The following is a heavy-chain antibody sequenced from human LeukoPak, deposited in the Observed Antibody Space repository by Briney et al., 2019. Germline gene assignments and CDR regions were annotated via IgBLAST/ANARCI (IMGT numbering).Heavy chain of an antibody. CDR2: IYSGGST. V-gene: IGHV3-66*01. CDR3: ARDTWNDVFDY. D-gene: IGHD1-1*01. CDR1: GFTVSSNY. Sequence: GGSLRLSCAASGFTVSSNYMSWVRQAPGKGLEWVSVIYSGGSTYYADSVKGRFTISRDNSKNTLYLQMNSLRAGDTAVYYCARDTWNDVFDYWGQGTLVTVSS. J-gene: IGHJ4*02.